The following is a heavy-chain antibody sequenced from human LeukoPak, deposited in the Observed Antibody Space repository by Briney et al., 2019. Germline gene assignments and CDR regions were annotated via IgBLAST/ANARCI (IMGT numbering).Heavy chain of an antibody. CDR3: TKFDYAAFEY. CDR1: GFTFTSYA. Sequence: GGSLRLSCTASGFTFTSYAMHWVRQAPGKGLEWVAVISYDASNKYYADSVKGRFTISRDDSKNTLYLQMNSLKTEDTAVYYCTKFDYAAFEYWGQGTLVTVSS. V-gene: IGHV3-30*04. J-gene: IGHJ4*02. CDR2: ISYDASNK. D-gene: IGHD4-17*01.